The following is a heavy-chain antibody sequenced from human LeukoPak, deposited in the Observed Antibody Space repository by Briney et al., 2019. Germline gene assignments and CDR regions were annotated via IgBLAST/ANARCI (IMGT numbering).Heavy chain of an antibody. J-gene: IGHJ1*01. CDR2: INPNSGGT. CDR3: APGYCSSTSCWAEYFQH. V-gene: IGHV1-2*02. CDR1: GYTFTSYY. Sequence: ASVKVSCKASGYTFTSYYMHWVRQAPGQGLEWMGWINPNSGGTNYAQKFQGRVTMTRDTSISTAYMELSRLRSDDTAVYYYAPGYCSSTSCWAEYFQHWGQGTLVTVSS. D-gene: IGHD2-2*01.